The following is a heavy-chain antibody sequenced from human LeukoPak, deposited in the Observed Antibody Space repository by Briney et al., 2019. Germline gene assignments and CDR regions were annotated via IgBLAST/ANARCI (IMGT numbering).Heavy chain of an antibody. D-gene: IGHD6-13*01. J-gene: IGHJ5*01. CDR1: GYTFTVYY. CDR2: INPNSGGT. CDR3: ARIAIPGRHYFDP. Sequence: AASVKVSCKASGYTFTVYYFHWVRQAPGQGLEWMGWINPNSGGTDYAQEFRGRVTMTRDTSISTAYMELSRLRSDDTAVYYCARIAIPGRHYFDPWGQGTLVTVSS. V-gene: IGHV1-2*02.